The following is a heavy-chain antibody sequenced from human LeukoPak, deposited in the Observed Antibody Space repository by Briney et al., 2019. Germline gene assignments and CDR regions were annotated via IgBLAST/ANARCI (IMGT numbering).Heavy chain of an antibody. CDR2: IYYSGSA. J-gene: IGHJ4*02. CDR1: GGFIDSSSYY. CDR3: VRREYCTTTSCYIRGMDY. Sequence: SETLSLTCTVSGGFIDSSSYYWGWIRQPPSKGPEWIGNIYYSGSAHYNPSLRSRVTISVDTSKNQFSLKLSSVTAADTAVYFCVRREYCTTTSCYIRGMDYWGQGTLVTVSS. V-gene: IGHV4-39*01. D-gene: IGHD2-2*02.